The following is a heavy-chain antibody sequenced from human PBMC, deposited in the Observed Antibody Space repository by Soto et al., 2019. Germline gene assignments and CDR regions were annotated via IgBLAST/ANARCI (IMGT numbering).Heavy chain of an antibody. CDR2: ISGSGGST. CDR3: AKAPLYYDILTGLFDY. J-gene: IGHJ4*02. V-gene: IGHV3-23*01. CDR1: GFTFSSYA. D-gene: IGHD3-9*01. Sequence: GGALRLSCAASGFTFSSYAMSWVRPAPGKGLEWVSAISGSGGSTYYADSVKGRFTISRDNSKNTLYLQMNSLRAEDTAVYYCAKAPLYYDILTGLFDYWGQGTLVTVSS.